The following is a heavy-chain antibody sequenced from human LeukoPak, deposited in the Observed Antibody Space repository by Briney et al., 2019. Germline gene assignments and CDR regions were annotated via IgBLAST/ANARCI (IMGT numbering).Heavy chain of an antibody. D-gene: IGHD3-22*01. J-gene: IGHJ4*02. CDR3: AREYYYDSSGYPNFDY. CDR1: GFTFSSYS. V-gene: IGHV3-48*01. CDR2: ISSSSSTI. Sequence: GGFLRLSCAASGFTFSSYSMNWVRQAPGKGLEWVSYISSSSSTIYYADSVKGRFTISRDNAKNSLYLQMNSLRAEDTAVYYCAREYYYDSSGYPNFDYWGQGTLVTVSS.